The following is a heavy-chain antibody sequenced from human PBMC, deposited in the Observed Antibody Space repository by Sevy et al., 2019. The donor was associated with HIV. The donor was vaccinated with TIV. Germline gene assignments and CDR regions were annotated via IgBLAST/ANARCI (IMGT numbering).Heavy chain of an antibody. V-gene: IGHV4-59*01. CDR2: TYYSGKT. D-gene: IGHD1-20*01. Sequence: SETLSLTCSVSGGSMNLYYWSWIRQPPGKGLEWIAYTYYSGKTNYNPSLKSRLTMSVDTSKNQFSLKLTSVTAADTAVYYCARVGFNWNDVDNWGQGTLVTVSS. J-gene: IGHJ4*02. CDR1: GGSMNLYY. CDR3: ARVGFNWNDVDN.